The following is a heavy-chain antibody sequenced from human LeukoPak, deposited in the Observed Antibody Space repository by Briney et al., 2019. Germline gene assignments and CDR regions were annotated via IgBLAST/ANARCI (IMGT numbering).Heavy chain of an antibody. D-gene: IGHD6-6*01. CDR2: INHSGST. V-gene: IGHV4-34*01. CDR1: GGSFSGYY. CDR3: ARGRGVPAPIAARLGY. Sequence: SETLFLTCAVYGGSFSGYYWSWIRQPPGKGLEWIGEINHSGSTNYNPSLKSRVTISVDTSKNQFSLKLSPVTAADTAVYYCARGRGVPAPIAARLGYWGQGTLVSVSS. J-gene: IGHJ4*02.